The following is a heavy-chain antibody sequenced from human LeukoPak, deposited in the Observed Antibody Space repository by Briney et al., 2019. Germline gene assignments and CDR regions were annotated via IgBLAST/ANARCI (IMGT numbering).Heavy chain of an antibody. J-gene: IGHJ5*02. CDR1: GGSFSGYC. V-gene: IGHV4-34*01. CDR3: ARGPDFSRP. CDR2: INHSGST. D-gene: IGHD3-3*01. Sequence: SETLSLTCAVYGGSFSGYCWSWIRQPPGKGLEWIGEINHSGSTNYNPSLKSRVTISVDTSKNQFSLKLSSVTAADTAVYYCARGPDFSRPWGQGTLVTVSS.